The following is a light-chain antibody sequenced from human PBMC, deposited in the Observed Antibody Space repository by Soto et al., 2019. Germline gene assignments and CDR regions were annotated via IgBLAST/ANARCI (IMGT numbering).Light chain of an antibody. Sequence: DIQMTQSPSSQSASVGDRVTITCRASQSTSSYLNWYQQKPGKAPKLLIYAASNLQSGVPSRFSGSGSGTDFTLTISSLQPEDFATYYCQQSYSTLGLTFGGGTKVEIK. J-gene: IGKJ4*01. CDR1: QSTSSY. CDR2: AAS. V-gene: IGKV1-39*01. CDR3: QQSYSTLGLT.